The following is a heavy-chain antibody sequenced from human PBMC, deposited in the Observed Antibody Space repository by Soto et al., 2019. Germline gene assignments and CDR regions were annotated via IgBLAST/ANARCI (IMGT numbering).Heavy chain of an antibody. J-gene: IGHJ6*03. D-gene: IGHD1-1*01. Sequence: ASVKVSCKASGYTFTSYAMHWVRQAPGQRLEWMGWINAGNGNTKYSQKFQGRVTITRDTSASTAYMELSSLRSEDTAVYYCARDKFRETGTSYYYYYYYMDVWGKGTTVTVSS. CDR1: GYTFTSYA. V-gene: IGHV1-3*01. CDR3: ARDKFRETGTSYYYYYYYMDV. CDR2: INAGNGNT.